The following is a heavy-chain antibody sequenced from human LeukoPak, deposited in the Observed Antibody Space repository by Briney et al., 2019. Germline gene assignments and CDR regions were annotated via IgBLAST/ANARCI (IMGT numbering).Heavy chain of an antibody. CDR1: GGTFSSYA. J-gene: IGHJ4*02. CDR2: IIPIFGIA. Sequence: SVKVSRKASGGTFSSYAISWVRQAPGQGLEWMGRIIPIFGIANYAQKFQGRVTITADKSTSTAYMELSSLRSEDTAVYYCARSTLGIDYWGQGTLVTVSS. D-gene: IGHD5/OR15-5a*01. V-gene: IGHV1-69*04. CDR3: ARSTLGIDY.